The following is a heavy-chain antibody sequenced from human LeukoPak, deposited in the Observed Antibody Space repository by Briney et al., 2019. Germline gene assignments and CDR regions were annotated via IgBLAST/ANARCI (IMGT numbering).Heavy chain of an antibody. D-gene: IGHD4-17*01. CDR3: ARVSTFYGDYGDLDY. CDR2: IYSGGST. CDR1: GFTVSSNY. J-gene: IGHJ4*02. V-gene: IGHV3-53*01. Sequence: GGSLRLSCAASGFTVSSNYMSWVRQAPGKGLEWVSVIYSGGSTYYADSVKGRFTISRDNSKNTLYLQMNSLRAEDTAVYYCARVSTFYGDYGDLDYWGQGTLVTVSS.